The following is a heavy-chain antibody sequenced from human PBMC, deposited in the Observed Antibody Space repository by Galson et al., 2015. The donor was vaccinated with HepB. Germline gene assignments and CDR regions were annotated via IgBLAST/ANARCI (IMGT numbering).Heavy chain of an antibody. D-gene: IGHD5-18*01. V-gene: IGHV3-23*01. J-gene: IGHJ5*02. CDR3: AKDSAMGYSYGSHWFDP. Sequence: SLRLSCAASGFTFSNYAMSWVRQAPGKGLEWVSGISGSGGSTNYAASVKGRFTISRDNPKNTLYLHANSLRVEDTAVYYCAKDSAMGYSYGSHWFDPWGQGTLVTVSS. CDR2: ISGSGGST. CDR1: GFTFSNYA.